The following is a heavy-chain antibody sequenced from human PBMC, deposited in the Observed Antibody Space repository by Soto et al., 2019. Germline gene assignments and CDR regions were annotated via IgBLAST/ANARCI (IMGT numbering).Heavy chain of an antibody. CDR1: GGSISSYY. Sequence: LSLTCTVSGGSISSYYWSWIRQPPGKVLEWTGYIYYSGSTNYNPSLKSRVTISVDTSKNQFSLKLSSVTAADTAVYYCARAERGIAVAGNWFDPWGQGTLVTVSS. CDR3: ARAERGIAVAGNWFDP. V-gene: IGHV4-59*01. CDR2: IYYSGST. D-gene: IGHD6-19*01. J-gene: IGHJ5*02.